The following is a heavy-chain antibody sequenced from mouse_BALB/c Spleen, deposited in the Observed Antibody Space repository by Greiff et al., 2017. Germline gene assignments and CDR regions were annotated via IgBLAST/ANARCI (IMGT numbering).Heavy chain of an antibody. J-gene: IGHJ4*01. D-gene: IGHD1-2*01. CDR1: GFTFTDYY. V-gene: IGHV7-3*02. CDR3: ARDDGHYYAMDY. Sequence: EVMLVESGGGLVQPGGSLRLSCATSGFTFTDYYMSWVRQPPGKALEWLGFIRNKANGYTTEYSASVKGRFTISRDNSQSILYLQMNTLRAEDSATYYCARDDGHYYAMDYWGQGTSVTVSS. CDR2: IRNKANGYTT.